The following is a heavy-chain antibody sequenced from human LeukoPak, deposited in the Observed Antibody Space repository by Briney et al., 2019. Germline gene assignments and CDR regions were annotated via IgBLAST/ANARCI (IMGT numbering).Heavy chain of an antibody. CDR1: GFTFSSYA. D-gene: IGHD3-16*01. CDR2: ISGRGLST. CDR3: AKDWGSTDLYYFDS. J-gene: IGHJ4*02. Sequence: GGSLRLSCATSGFTFSSYAMSWVRQAPGKGLEWVSAISGRGLSTYYADSVKGRFPISRDNSKNTLYLQMNGLRAEDTAVYYCAKDWGSTDLYYFDSWGQGILVTVSS. V-gene: IGHV3-23*01.